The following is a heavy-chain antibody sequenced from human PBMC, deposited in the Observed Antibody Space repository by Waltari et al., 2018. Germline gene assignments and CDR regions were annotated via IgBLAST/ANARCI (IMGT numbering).Heavy chain of an antibody. D-gene: IGHD6-13*01. V-gene: IGHV3-7*01. CDR2: INQDGSEK. CDR3: TRGGDDSSWYWRN. CDR1: GFPFSNIG. J-gene: IGHJ4*02. Sequence: EVQLVESGGGLVQPGGSLLLSCAASGFPFSNIGMTWVRQAPGKGLEWVANINQDGSEKYSVESGKGRFTISRDNAKNSLYLQLNSLRADDTAVYYCTRGGDDSSWYWRNWGQGTLVTVSS.